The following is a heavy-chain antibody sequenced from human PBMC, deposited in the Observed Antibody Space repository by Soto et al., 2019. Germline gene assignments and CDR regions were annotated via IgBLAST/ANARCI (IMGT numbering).Heavy chain of an antibody. Sequence: GASVKVSCKVSGYTLTELSMHWVRQAPGKGLEWMGGFDPEDGETIYAQKFQGRVTMTEDTSTDTAYMELSSLRSEDTAVYYCATARITGTTPIIRNWGQGTLVTVSS. V-gene: IGHV1-24*01. D-gene: IGHD1-20*01. J-gene: IGHJ4*02. CDR3: ATARITGTTPIIRN. CDR1: GYTLTELS. CDR2: FDPEDGET.